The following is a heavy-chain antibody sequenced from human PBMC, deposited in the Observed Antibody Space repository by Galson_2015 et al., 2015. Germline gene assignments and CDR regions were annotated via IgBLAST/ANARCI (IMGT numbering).Heavy chain of an antibody. CDR1: GFTFSSFW. CDR3: ATKGTYSNVGFDP. Sequence: SLRLSCAASGFTFSSFWMSWVRQAPGKGLEWVANIKQDGSEKYYVDSVKGRFTISRDNAKNSLYLQMNSLRAEDTAVYYCATKGTYSNVGFDPWGQGTLVTVSS. V-gene: IGHV3-7*03. CDR2: IKQDGSEK. D-gene: IGHD6-13*01. J-gene: IGHJ5*02.